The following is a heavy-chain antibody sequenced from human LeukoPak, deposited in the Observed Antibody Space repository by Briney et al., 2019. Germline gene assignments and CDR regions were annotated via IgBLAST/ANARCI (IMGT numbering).Heavy chain of an antibody. J-gene: IGHJ4*02. CDR1: GFTFSSYW. V-gene: IGHV3-7*01. Sequence: QPGGSLRLSCAASGFTFSSYWMSWVRQAPRKGLEWVANIKQDGSEKYYVDSVKGRFTISRDNAKNSLYLQMNSLRAEDTAVYYSARDSVTTYFDYWGQGTLVTVSS. CDR2: IKQDGSEK. CDR3: ARDSVTTYFDY. D-gene: IGHD4-11*01.